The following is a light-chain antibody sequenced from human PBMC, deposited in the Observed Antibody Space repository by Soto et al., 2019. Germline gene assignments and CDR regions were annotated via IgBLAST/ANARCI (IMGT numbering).Light chain of an antibody. V-gene: IGKV3-11*01. J-gene: IGKJ4*01. CDR1: QSVRSY. Sequence: EIVLTQSPATLSLSPGERATLSCRASQSVRSYLAWYQHKPGQAPRLLIYDASNRATGIPARFSGSGSGADFTLTISSLEPEDFAVYYCQQHSNWPLTFGGGTKVEIK. CDR2: DAS. CDR3: QQHSNWPLT.